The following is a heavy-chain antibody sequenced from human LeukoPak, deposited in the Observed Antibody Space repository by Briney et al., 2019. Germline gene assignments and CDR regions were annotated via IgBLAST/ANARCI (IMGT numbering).Heavy chain of an antibody. Sequence: GGSLRLSCAASGFTYTTYWMTWVRQAPGKGLEWVANIKEDGSEKNYVDSVKGRFTISRDNAKNSPYLQMNSLRAEDTAVYYCARDGNGKSLDFDYWGQGTLVTVSS. J-gene: IGHJ4*02. CDR1: GFTYTTYW. D-gene: IGHD1-1*01. V-gene: IGHV3-7*01. CDR3: ARDGNGKSLDFDY. CDR2: IKEDGSEK.